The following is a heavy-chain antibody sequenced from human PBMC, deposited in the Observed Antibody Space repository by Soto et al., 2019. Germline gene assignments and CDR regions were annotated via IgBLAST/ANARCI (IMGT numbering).Heavy chain of an antibody. CDR1: GFTFSSYA. CDR2: ISGSGGST. V-gene: IGHV3-23*01. Sequence: PGGSLRLSCAASGFTFSSYAMSWVRQAPGKGLEWVSAISGSGGSTYYADSVKGRFTISRDNSKNTLYLQMNSLRAEDTAVYYCAKSRADMITFGGVIVTQYYFDYWGQGTLVTVSS. J-gene: IGHJ4*02. D-gene: IGHD3-16*02. CDR3: AKSRADMITFGGVIVTQYYFDY.